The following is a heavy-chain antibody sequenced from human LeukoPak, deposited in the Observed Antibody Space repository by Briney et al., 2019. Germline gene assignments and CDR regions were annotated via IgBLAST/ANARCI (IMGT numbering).Heavy chain of an antibody. CDR2: IYYSGST. J-gene: IGHJ6*03. V-gene: IGHV4-59*01. CDR3: AGTMKGDFWSGYSYYYYYYMDV. CDR1: GGSISSYY. Sequence: PSETLSLTCTVSGGSISSYYWSWIRQPPGKGLEWIGYIYYSGSTNYNPSLKSRVTISVDTSKNQFSLKLSSVTAADTAVYYCAGTMKGDFWSGYSYYYYYYMDVWGKGTTVTVSS. D-gene: IGHD3-3*01.